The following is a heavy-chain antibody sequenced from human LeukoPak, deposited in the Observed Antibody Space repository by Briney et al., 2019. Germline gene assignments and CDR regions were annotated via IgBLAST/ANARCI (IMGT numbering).Heavy chain of an antibody. CDR3: ARSRDGYNSFDY. J-gene: IGHJ4*02. CDR1: GFTFSDYY. Sequence: GGSLRLSCAASGFTFSDYYMSWIRQAPGKGLEWVSYISSSSSTIYSADSVKGRFTISRDNAKNSLYLQMNSLRDEDTAVYYCARSRDGYNSFDYWGQGILVTVSS. D-gene: IGHD5-24*01. CDR2: ISSSSSTI. V-gene: IGHV3-11*04.